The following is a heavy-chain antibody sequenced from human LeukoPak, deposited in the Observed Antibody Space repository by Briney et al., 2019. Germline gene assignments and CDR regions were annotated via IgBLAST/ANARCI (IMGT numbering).Heavy chain of an antibody. V-gene: IGHV4-38-2*02. J-gene: IGHJ4*02. CDR3: ARDGFGELLYQVDY. CDR2: IYHSGST. D-gene: IGHD3-10*01. CDR1: GYSISSGYY. Sequence: SETLSLTCTVSGYSISSGYYWGWIRQPPGKGLEWIGSIYHSGSTYYNPSLKSRVTISVDTSKNQLSLKLSSVTAADTAVYYCARDGFGELLYQVDYWGQGTLVTVSS.